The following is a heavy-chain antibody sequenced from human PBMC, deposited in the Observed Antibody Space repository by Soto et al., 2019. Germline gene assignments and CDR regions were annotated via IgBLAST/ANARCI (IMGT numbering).Heavy chain of an antibody. CDR2: IKSKTDGGTT. D-gene: IGHD3-3*01. J-gene: IGHJ3*02. Sequence: GGSLRLSCAASGFTFSNAWMSWVRQAPGKGLEWVGRIKSKTDGGTTDYAAPVKGRFTISRDDSKNTLYLQMNSLKTEDTAVYYCTTDPPAGGITIFGVVILYDAFDIWGQGTMVTVSS. CDR3: TTDPPAGGITIFGVVILYDAFDI. V-gene: IGHV3-15*01. CDR1: GFTFSNAW.